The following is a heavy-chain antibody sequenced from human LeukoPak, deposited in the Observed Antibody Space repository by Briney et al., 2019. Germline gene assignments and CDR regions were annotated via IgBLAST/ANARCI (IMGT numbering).Heavy chain of an antibody. D-gene: IGHD3-22*01. CDR1: GFTFNTYT. CDR3: ARGAYYYED. CDR2: ISGSSGII. Sequence: GGSLRLSCAASGFTFNTYTMNWVRQAPGEGLEWVSYISGSSGIIYYADSVKGRFTISRDNAKNSLYLQMNSLRAEDTAVYYCARGAYYYEDWGQGTLVTVSS. J-gene: IGHJ4*02. V-gene: IGHV3-48*01.